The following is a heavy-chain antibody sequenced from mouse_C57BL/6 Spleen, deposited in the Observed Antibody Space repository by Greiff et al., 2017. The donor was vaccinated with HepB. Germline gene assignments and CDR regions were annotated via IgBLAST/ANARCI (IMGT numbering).Heavy chain of an antibody. V-gene: IGHV14-3*01. J-gene: IGHJ4*01. Sequence: VQLQQSVAELVRPGASVKLSCTASGFNIKNTYMHWVKQRPEQGLEWIGRIDPANGNTKYAPKFQGKATITADTSSNTAYLQLSSLTSEDTAIYYCTRWSYDGYYGRSAMDYWGQGTSVTVSS. D-gene: IGHD2-3*01. CDR2: IDPANGNT. CDR3: TRWSYDGYYGRSAMDY. CDR1: GFNIKNTY.